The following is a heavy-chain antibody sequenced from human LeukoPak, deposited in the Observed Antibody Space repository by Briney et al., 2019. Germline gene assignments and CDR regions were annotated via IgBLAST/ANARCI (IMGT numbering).Heavy chain of an antibody. CDR3: ARRRGDIYYYYYGMDV. CDR2: IYYSGST. CDR1: GVSISSSSYY. Sequence: PSETLSLTCTVSGVSISSSSYYWGWIRQPPGKGLEWIGSIYYSGSTYYNPSLKSRVTISVDTSKNQFSLKLSSVTAADTAVYYCARRRGDIYYYYYGMDVWGQGTTVTVSS. J-gene: IGHJ6*02. V-gene: IGHV4-39*01.